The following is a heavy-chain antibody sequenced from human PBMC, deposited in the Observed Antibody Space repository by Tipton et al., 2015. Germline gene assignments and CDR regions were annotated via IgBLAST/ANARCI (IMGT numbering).Heavy chain of an antibody. CDR1: GDSIRNFH. D-gene: IGHD2-21*02. V-gene: IGHV4-59*12. CDR2: IYYSGST. J-gene: IGHJ4*02. CDR3: ARGGYCGGDCLDY. Sequence: GLVKPSETLSLTCSVSGDSIRNFHWSWIRQPAGKGLEWIGYIYYSGSTYYNPSLKSRVTMSVDTSKNQFSLKLSSVTAADTAVYSCARGGYCGGDCLDYWGQGTLVTVSS.